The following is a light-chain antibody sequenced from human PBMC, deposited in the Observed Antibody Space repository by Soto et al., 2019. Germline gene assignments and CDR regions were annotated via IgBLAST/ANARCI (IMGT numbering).Light chain of an antibody. CDR3: QQCNNWPLT. CDR1: QSVSSN. V-gene: IGKV3-15*01. Sequence: EIVMTQSPATLSLSPGERVTLSCRASQSVSSNLAWYQQKPGQAPRLLIYGASTRATGIPARFSGSGSGTEFTLTISSLQSEDFAVYYCQQCNNWPLTFGQGTKVEIK. CDR2: GAS. J-gene: IGKJ1*01.